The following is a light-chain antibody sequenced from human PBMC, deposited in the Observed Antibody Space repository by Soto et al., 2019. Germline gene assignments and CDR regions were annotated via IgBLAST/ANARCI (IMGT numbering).Light chain of an antibody. CDR2: AAS. CDR1: QSISNY. J-gene: IGKJ4*01. V-gene: IGKV1-39*01. Sequence: DIPMTQSPSSLSASVGDRVTITCRARQSISNYLNWYQLKPGKVPKLLIYAASTLQTGVPSRFSGSGSGTDFTLTISSLQPADSASYYCQQSYSSWATFGGGTKVEIK. CDR3: QQSYSSWAT.